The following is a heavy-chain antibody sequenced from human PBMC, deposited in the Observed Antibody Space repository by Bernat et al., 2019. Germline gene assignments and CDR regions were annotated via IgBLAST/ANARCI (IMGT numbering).Heavy chain of an antibody. J-gene: IGHJ4*02. CDR2: ISGDGGST. CDR3: AKDIGGMSYSYGLGGDY. CDR1: GFTFDDYA. D-gene: IGHD5-18*01. V-gene: IGHV3-43*02. Sequence: EVQLVESGGGVVQPGGSLRLSCAASGFTFDDYAMHWVRQAPGKGLEWVSLISGDGGSTYYADSVKGRFTISRDNSKNSLYLQMNSLRTEDTALYYCAKDIGGMSYSYGLGGDYWGQGTLVTVSS.